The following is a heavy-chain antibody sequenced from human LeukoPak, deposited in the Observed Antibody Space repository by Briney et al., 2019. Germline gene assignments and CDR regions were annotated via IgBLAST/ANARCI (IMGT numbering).Heavy chain of an antibody. CDR2: INHSGST. V-gene: IGHV4-34*01. Sequence: SETLSLTCAVYGGSFSGYYWSWIRQPPGKGLEWIGEINHSGSTNYNPSLKSRVTISVDTSKNQFSLKLSSVTAADTAVYYCARVVGWYSSSSTGRQTIDYWGQGTLVTVSS. CDR1: GGSFSGYY. CDR3: ARVVGWYSSSSTGRQTIDY. J-gene: IGHJ4*02. D-gene: IGHD6-6*01.